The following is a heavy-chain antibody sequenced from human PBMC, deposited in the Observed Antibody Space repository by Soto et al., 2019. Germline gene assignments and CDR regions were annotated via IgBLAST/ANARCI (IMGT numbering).Heavy chain of an antibody. D-gene: IGHD6-13*01. J-gene: IGHJ4*02. V-gene: IGHV4-39*01. CDR2: IYYSGST. Sequence: SETLSLTCTVSGGSISSSSYYWGWIRQPPGKGLEWIGSIYYSGSTYYNPSLKSRVTISVDTSKNQFSLKLISVTAADTAVYYCARPIAAAGTEYYFDYWGQGTLVTVSS. CDR3: ARPIAAAGTEYYFDY. CDR1: GGSISSSSYY.